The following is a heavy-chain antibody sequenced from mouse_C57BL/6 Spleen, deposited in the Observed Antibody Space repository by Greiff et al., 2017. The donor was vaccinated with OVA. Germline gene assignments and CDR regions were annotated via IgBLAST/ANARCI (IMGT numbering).Heavy chain of an antibody. D-gene: IGHD2-3*01. J-gene: IGHJ3*01. CDR3: ARDGYWGFDY. CDR1: GYTFTSYW. V-gene: IGHV1-52*01. Sequence: QVQLQQPGAELVRPGSSVKLSCKASGYTFTSYWMHWVKQRPIQGLEWIGNIDPSVSETHYNQKFKDKATLTVDKSSSTAYMQLSSLTSEDSAVYYCARDGYWGFDYWGQGTLVTVSA. CDR2: IDPSVSET.